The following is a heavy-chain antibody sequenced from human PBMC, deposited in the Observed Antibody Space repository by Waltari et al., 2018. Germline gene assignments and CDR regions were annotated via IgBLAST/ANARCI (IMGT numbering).Heavy chain of an antibody. CDR1: GGSMNSHY. V-gene: IGHV4-59*11. CDR3: ARDTYYYGSGNYDDFFDM. D-gene: IGHD3-10*01. Sequence: QVQLQESGPGLVKPSETLSLTCTVSGGSMNSHYWSWIRQPPGKGLEWIGYISDTGSTNSNPSLRSRVTISFDTSKNQFSLSLTSVTAADTAVYYCARDTYYYGSGNYDDFFDMWGPGTVVTVSS. J-gene: IGHJ3*02. CDR2: ISDTGST.